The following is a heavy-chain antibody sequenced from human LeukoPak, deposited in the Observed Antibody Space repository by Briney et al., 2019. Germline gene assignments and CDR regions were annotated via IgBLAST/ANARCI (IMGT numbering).Heavy chain of an antibody. V-gene: IGHV1-69*04. D-gene: IGHD3-16*02. CDR2: IIPIRGIA. J-gene: IGHJ5*02. CDR1: GGTFSSYA. Sequence: GSSVKVSCKASGGTFSSYAISWVRQAPGQGLEWMGRIIPIRGIANYAQKFQGRVTITADKSTTTAYMELSSLRSEDTAVYYCARSRSYRGPYWFDPWGQGTLVTVSS. CDR3: ARSRSYRGPYWFDP.